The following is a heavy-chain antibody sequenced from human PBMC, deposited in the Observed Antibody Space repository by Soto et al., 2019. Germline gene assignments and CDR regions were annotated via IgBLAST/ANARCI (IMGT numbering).Heavy chain of an antibody. CDR2: INHSGST. J-gene: IGHJ6*02. Sequence: SETLSLTCAVYGGSFSGYYWSWIRQPPGKGLEWIGEINHSGSTNYNPSLKSRVTISVDTSKNQFSLKLSSVTAADTAVYYCARDGCGGGSCSSYYYYGMDVWGQGTTVTVSS. D-gene: IGHD2-15*01. V-gene: IGHV4-34*01. CDR1: GGSFSGYY. CDR3: ARDGCGGGSCSSYYYYGMDV.